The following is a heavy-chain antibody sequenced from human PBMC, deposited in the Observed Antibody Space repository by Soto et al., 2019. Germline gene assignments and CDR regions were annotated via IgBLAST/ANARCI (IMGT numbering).Heavy chain of an antibody. CDR2: IVVGSGNT. J-gene: IGHJ4*02. D-gene: IGHD4-4*01. CDR1: GFTFTSSA. V-gene: IGHV1-58*02. CDR3: AAGIHDYRKLDY. Sequence: ASVKVSCKASGFTFTSSARQWVRQARGQRLEWIGWIVVGSGNTNYAQKFQERVTITRDMSTSTAYMELSSLRSEDTAVYYCAAGIHDYRKLDYWGQATLVTVSS.